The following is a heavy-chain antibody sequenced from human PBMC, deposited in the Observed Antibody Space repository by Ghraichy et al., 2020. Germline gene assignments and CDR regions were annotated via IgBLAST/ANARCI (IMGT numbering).Heavy chain of an antibody. D-gene: IGHD3-9*01. CDR2: ISSSGADT. Sequence: GGSLRLSCAASGFTFSNNAMIWVRQVPGEGLEWVSGISSSGADTYYADSVKGRFTISRDNAKNTLYLQMNSLRAEDTAVYYCARDLAYYDILTGYYYYYGMDVWCQGTTVTVSS. CDR1: GFTFSNNA. J-gene: IGHJ6*02. V-gene: IGHV3-23*01. CDR3: ARDLAYYDILTGYYYYYGMDV.